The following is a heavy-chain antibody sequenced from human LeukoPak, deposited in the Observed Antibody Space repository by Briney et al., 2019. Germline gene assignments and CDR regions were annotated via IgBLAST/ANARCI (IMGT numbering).Heavy chain of an antibody. CDR2: IRYDGSNK. CDR1: GFTFSSYG. J-gene: IGHJ4*02. Sequence: GGSLRLSCAASGFTFSSYGMHWVRQAPGKGLEWVAFIRYDGSNKYYADSVKGRFTISRDNSKNTLYLQVNSLRAEDTAVYYCAKDDSSGYYYQLGDYWGQGTLVTVSS. CDR3: AKDDSSGYYYQLGDY. V-gene: IGHV3-30*02. D-gene: IGHD3-22*01.